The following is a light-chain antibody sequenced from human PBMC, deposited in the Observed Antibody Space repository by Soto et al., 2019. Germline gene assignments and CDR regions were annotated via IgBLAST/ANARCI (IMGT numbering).Light chain of an antibody. CDR1: SSDVGSYNR. CDR2: EVS. V-gene: IGLV2-18*02. Sequence: QSALTQPPSVSGSPGQSVAISCTGTSSDVGSYNRVSWYQQPPGAAPKLMIYEVSNRPSGVPDRFSGFKSGNTASLTISGLQAEDEADYYCNSYTGSITYVFGTGTKLTVL. J-gene: IGLJ1*01. CDR3: NSYTGSITYV.